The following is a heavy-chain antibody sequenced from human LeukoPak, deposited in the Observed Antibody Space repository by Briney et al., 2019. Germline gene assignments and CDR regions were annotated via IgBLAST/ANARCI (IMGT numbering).Heavy chain of an antibody. Sequence: SETLSLTCTVSGGSISSYYWSRIRQPPGKGLEWIGYIYYSGSTNYNPSLKSRVTISVDTSKNQFSLKLSSVTAADTAVYYCARQGLRSSGWYSWFDPWGQGTLVTVSS. D-gene: IGHD6-19*01. CDR3: ARQGLRSSGWYSWFDP. CDR2: IYYSGST. J-gene: IGHJ5*02. V-gene: IGHV4-59*08. CDR1: GGSISSYY.